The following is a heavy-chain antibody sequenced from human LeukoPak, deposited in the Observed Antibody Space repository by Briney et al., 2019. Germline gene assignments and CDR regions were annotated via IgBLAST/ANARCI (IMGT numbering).Heavy chain of an antibody. Sequence: SETLSLTCTVSGYSVSSGYYWGWIRQPPGKGLEWIGSIYHSGSTYYNPSLKSRVTISVDTSKNQFSLKLSSVTAADTAVYYCARDLRTGNNYSYYDILTGYYIQYFDYWGQGTLVTVSS. CDR1: GYSVSSGYY. V-gene: IGHV4-38-2*02. CDR3: ARDLRTGNNYSYYDILTGYYIQYFDY. D-gene: IGHD3-9*01. CDR2: IYHSGST. J-gene: IGHJ4*02.